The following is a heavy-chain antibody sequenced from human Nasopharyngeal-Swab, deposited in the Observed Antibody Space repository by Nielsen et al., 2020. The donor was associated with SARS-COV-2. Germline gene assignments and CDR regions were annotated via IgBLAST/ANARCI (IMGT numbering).Heavy chain of an antibody. Sequence: GGSLRLSCAASGFTFSSYSMNWVRQAPGKGLEWVSSISSSSSYIYYADSVKGRFTISRDNAKNSLYLQMNSLRAEDTAVYYCARDQIPSYYYDSSGPNQIDYWGQGTLVTSPQ. D-gene: IGHD3-22*01. J-gene: IGHJ4*02. CDR1: GFTFSSYS. CDR2: ISSSSSYI. V-gene: IGHV3-21*01. CDR3: ARDQIPSYYYDSSGPNQIDY.